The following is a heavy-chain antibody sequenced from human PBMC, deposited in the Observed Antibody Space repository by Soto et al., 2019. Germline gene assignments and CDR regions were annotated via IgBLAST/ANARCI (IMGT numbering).Heavy chain of an antibody. CDR1: GGTFSSYA. V-gene: IGHV1-69*01. J-gene: IGHJ5*02. CDR3: ARIRREWLLEDP. CDR2: IIPIFGTA. D-gene: IGHD3-3*01. Sequence: QVNRVQPGAKVKNPGSSVKVSCKASGGTFSSYAITWGRQAPGQGLEWMGGIIPIFGTANYAQKFQGRVTITADESTSTAYMELSSLRSEDTAVYYCARIRREWLLEDPWGQGTLVTVSS.